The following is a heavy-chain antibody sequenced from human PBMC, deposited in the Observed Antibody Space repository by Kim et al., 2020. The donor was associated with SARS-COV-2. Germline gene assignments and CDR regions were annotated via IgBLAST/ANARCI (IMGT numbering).Heavy chain of an antibody. Sequence: GVSLRLSCVASGFTFSNYGMHWVRQAPGKGLEWVGIVSYEGRNTFYAGSVKGRFTISRDNSKNTLYLQMNSLRTEDTGLYYCVKEAAFSTIVVDYYFDSWGQGTLVTVSS. D-gene: IGHD2-15*01. CDR3: VKEAAFSTIVVDYYFDS. CDR2: VSYEGRNT. J-gene: IGHJ4*02. CDR1: GFTFSNYG. V-gene: IGHV3-30*18.